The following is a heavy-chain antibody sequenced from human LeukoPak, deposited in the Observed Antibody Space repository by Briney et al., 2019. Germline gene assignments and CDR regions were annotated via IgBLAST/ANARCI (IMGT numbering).Heavy chain of an antibody. CDR1: GGSFSGYF. CDR2: INHGGIT. V-gene: IGHV4-34*01. Sequence: SETLSLTCAVYGGSFSGYFWSWIRQPPGRGLEWIGEINHGGITNYNPSLKTRVTISVDTSKNQFSLRLTSVSAADTAVYYCARGRVAVSGEYQLQPPLWWGQGTLVTVSS. D-gene: IGHD2-2*01. CDR3: ARGRVAVSGEYQLQPPLW. J-gene: IGHJ4*02.